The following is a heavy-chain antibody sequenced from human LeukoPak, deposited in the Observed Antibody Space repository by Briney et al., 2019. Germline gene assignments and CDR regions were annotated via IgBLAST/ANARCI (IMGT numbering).Heavy chain of an antibody. CDR2: ITSSSYI. D-gene: IGHD1-26*01. V-gene: IGHV3-21*01. CDR1: GFTLSYKS. CDR3: ARSKWAGSTEGYFDF. J-gene: IGHJ4*02. Sequence: PGGSLRLSCAASGFTLSYKSMHWVRQAPGKGLEWVSSITSSSYIYYADSVKGRFTTSRDNAKKTLFLQMDSLRAEDTAVYYCARSKWAGSTEGYFDFWGQGALVTVSS.